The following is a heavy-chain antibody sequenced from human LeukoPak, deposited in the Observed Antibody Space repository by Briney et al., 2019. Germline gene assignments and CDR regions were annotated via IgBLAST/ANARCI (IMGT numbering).Heavy chain of an antibody. V-gene: IGHV3-23*01. Sequence: GGSLRLSCAASGFTFSSYDMSWVRQAPGKGLEWVSALSGSGEYTYSADSVKGRFTISRDNSKNMLYLQMNSLRAEDTAVNYCATITYFDYIWGRFVSWGQGTLVTVSS. CDR2: LSGSGEYT. J-gene: IGHJ4*02. D-gene: IGHD3-16*01. CDR3: ATITYFDYIWGRFVS. CDR1: GFTFSSYD.